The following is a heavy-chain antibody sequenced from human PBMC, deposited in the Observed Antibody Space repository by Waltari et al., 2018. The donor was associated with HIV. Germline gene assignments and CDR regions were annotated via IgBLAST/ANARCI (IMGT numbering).Heavy chain of an antibody. CDR3: ARGRVQVRGAMYYFDY. J-gene: IGHJ4*02. CDR2: MNPNSGKT. D-gene: IGHD3-10*01. CDR1: GYTFTSYD. Sequence: QVQLVQSGAEVKKPGASVKVSCKASGYTFTSYDINWVRQATGQGLEWMGWMNPNSGKTGYPQKFQGRVTMTRNTAISTAYMELSSLRSEDTAVYYCARGRVQVRGAMYYFDYWGQGTLVTVSS. V-gene: IGHV1-8*01.